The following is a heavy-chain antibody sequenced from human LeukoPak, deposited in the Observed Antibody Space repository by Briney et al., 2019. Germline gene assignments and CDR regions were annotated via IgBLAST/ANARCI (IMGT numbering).Heavy chain of an antibody. CDR2: IYYSGST. CDR1: GGSFSGYY. D-gene: IGHD2-21*01. Sequence: SETLSLTCAVYGGSFSGYYWTWIRQPPGKGLEWIGYIYYSGSTYYNPSLKSRVIISVDTSKNQFSLKLSSVTAADTAVYYCARSSYWGYFDLWGRGTLVTVSS. V-gene: IGHV4-30-4*01. CDR3: ARSSYWGYFDL. J-gene: IGHJ2*01.